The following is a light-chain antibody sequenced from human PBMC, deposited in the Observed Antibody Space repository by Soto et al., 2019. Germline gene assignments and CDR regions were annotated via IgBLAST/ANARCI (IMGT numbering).Light chain of an antibody. CDR2: DAS. Sequence: EIVLTQSPGTLSLSPGERATLSCRAIQSVSSNLAWYSQTPGQAPRLLIYDASNRETGIPARGSGRGAGTECTRTISSLEPEDVEVDDCQQHTNWTLTFGGGTKVDIK. V-gene: IGKV3D-11*02. J-gene: IGKJ4*01. CDR3: QQHTNWTLT. CDR1: QSVSSN.